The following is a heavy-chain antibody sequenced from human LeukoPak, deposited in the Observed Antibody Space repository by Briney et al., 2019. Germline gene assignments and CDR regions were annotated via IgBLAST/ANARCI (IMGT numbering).Heavy chain of an antibody. D-gene: IGHD3-16*01. V-gene: IGHV1-8*02. CDR3: ARDAQSLASGDY. Sequence: ASVKVSCKTSGYTFTHYVISWVRQAPGQGLEWMGWMNPNSGNTGYAQKFQGRVTMTRNTSISTAYMELSSLRSEDTAVYYCARDAQSLASGDYWGQGTLVTVSS. J-gene: IGHJ4*02. CDR1: GYTFTHYV. CDR2: MNPNSGNT.